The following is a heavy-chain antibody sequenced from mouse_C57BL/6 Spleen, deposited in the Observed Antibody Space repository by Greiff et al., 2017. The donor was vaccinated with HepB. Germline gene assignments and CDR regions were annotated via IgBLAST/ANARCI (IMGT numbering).Heavy chain of an antibody. J-gene: IGHJ3*01. V-gene: IGHV3-1*01. D-gene: IGHD4-1*01. CDR3: ASWDDGWFAY. CDR2: ISYSGST. Sequence: EVKVVESGPGMVKPSQSLSLTCTVTGYSITSGYDWHWIRHFPGNKLEWMGYISYSGSTNYNPSLKSRISITHDTSKNHFFLKLNSVTTEDTATYYCASWDDGWFAYWGQGTLVTVSA. CDR1: GYSITSGYD.